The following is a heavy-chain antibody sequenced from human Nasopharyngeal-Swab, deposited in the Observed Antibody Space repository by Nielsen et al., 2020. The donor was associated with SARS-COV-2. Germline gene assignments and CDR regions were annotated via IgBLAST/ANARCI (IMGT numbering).Heavy chain of an antibody. D-gene: IGHD3-22*01. V-gene: IGHV4-59*01. CDR2: IYYSGST. J-gene: IGHJ4*02. CDR3: ARAAGYYYDSSGYLN. Sequence: SETLSLTCTVSGGSISSYYWSWIRQPPGKGLEWIGYIYYSGSTNYNPPLKSRVTISVDTSKNQFSLKLSSVTAADTAVYYCARAAGYYYDSSGYLNWGQGTLVTVSS. CDR1: GGSISSYY.